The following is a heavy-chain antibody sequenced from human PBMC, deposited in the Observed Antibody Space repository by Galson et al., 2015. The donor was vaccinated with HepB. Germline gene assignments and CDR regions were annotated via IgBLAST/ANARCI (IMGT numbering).Heavy chain of an antibody. CDR2: INPSGGST. D-gene: IGHD6-13*01. V-gene: IGHV1-46*03. CDR1: GYTFTSYY. J-gene: IGHJ4*02. Sequence: SVKVSCKASGYTFTSYYMHWVRQAPGQGLEWMGIINPSGGSTSYAQKFQGRVTMTRDTSTSTVYMELSSLRSEDTAVYYCARDKWPGSSWYDYFDYWGQGTLVTVSS. CDR3: ARDKWPGSSWYDYFDY.